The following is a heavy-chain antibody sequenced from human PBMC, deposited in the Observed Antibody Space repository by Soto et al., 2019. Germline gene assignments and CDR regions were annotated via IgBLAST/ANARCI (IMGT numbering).Heavy chain of an antibody. D-gene: IGHD2-21*01. Sequence: ASVKVSCKASGYTFTSYGISWVRQAPGQGLEWMGWISAYNGNTNYAQKLQGRVTLSVDTSRNQFSLKLTSVTAADTAVYYCARTAARFPAPFDYWGPGTLVTVSS. V-gene: IGHV1-18*04. CDR3: ARTAARFPAPFDY. CDR2: ISAYNGNT. CDR1: GYTFTSYG. J-gene: IGHJ4*02.